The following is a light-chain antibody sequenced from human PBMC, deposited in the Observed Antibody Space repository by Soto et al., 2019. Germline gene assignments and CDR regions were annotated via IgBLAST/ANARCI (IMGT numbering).Light chain of an antibody. CDR2: GAS. J-gene: IGKJ1*01. CDR1: QSVSSSY. Sequence: EIVLTQSPGTLSLSPGERATLSCRASQSVSSSYLAWYQQKPGQAPRLLIYGASSRATGIPDRFSGSGSGTDFTLTISSLEPEDFATYYCQESSSPLWGTCGQGTKVDIK. V-gene: IGKV3D-20*02. CDR3: QESSSPLWGT.